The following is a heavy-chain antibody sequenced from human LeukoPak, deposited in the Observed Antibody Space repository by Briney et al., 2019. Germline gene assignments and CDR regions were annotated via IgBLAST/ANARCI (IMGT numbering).Heavy chain of an antibody. CDR3: ARDHRYSSSTRRRWFDP. Sequence: SETLSLTCTVSGGSISSSSYSWGWIRQPPGKGLEWIGSIYYSGSTYYNPSLKSRVTISIDTSKNQFSLKLSSVTAADTAMYHCARDHRYSSSTRRRWFDPWGQGTLVTVSS. CDR1: GGSISSSSYS. CDR2: IYYSGST. J-gene: IGHJ5*02. D-gene: IGHD6-13*01. V-gene: IGHV4-39*07.